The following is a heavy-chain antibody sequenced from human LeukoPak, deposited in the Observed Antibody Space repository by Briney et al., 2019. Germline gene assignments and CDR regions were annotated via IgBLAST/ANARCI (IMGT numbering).Heavy chain of an antibody. V-gene: IGHV4-34*01. D-gene: IGHD3-10*01. CDR3: ARDQGGSNYFDY. CDR2: INHSGST. Sequence: EPSETLSLTCAVYGGSFSGYYWSWIRQPPGKGLEWIGEINHSGSTNYNPSLKSRVTISVDTSKNQFSLKLSSVTAADTAVYYCARDQGGSNYFDYWGQGTLVTVSS. J-gene: IGHJ4*02. CDR1: GGSFSGYY.